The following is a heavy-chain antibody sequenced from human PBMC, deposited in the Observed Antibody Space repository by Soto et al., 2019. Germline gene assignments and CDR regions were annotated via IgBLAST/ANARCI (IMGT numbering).Heavy chain of an antibody. Sequence: EVQLVESGGGLVQPGGSLRLSCAASGFTFSSYWMHWVRQAPGKGLVWVSRINRDGSSTSYADSVKGRFTISRDNAKNTLYLQMNSLRAEDTAVYYCTRVGYGDWGVFDYWGQGTLVTVSS. CDR2: INRDGSST. CDR1: GFTFSSYW. V-gene: IGHV3-74*01. D-gene: IGHD4-17*01. CDR3: TRVGYGDWGVFDY. J-gene: IGHJ4*02.